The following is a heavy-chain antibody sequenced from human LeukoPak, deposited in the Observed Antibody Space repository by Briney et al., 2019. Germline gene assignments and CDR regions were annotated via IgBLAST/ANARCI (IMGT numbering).Heavy chain of an antibody. CDR3: ARDTSSSSDFDY. J-gene: IGHJ4*02. D-gene: IGHD6-6*01. CDR1: GFTFSSYS. Sequence: GGSLRLSCAASGFTFSSYSMNWVRQAPGKGLEWVSSISSSSSYIYYADSVKGRFTISRDNAKSSLYLQINSLRAEDTAVYYCARDTSSSSDFDYWGQGTLVTVSS. CDR2: ISSSSSYI. V-gene: IGHV3-21*01.